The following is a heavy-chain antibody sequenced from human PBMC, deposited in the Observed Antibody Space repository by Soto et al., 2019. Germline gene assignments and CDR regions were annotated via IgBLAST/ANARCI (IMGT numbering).Heavy chain of an antibody. CDR3: AREGRYEPIDY. CDR2: ISGKGDST. J-gene: IGHJ4*02. CDR1: GFTFSTYA. V-gene: IGHV3-23*01. D-gene: IGHD1-1*01. Sequence: EVQLLESGGGLVQPGGSLRLSCAASGFTFSTYAMSWVRQAPGKGLEWVSAISGKGDSTHYADSVKGRFTISRDKSKNTLSLQMSSMRAEDAAVYYCAREGRYEPIDYWGQGALVTVSS.